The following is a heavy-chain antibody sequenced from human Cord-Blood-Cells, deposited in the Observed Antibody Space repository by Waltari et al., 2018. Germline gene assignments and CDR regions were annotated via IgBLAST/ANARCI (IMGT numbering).Heavy chain of an antibody. CDR1: GGSISSSSYY. Sequence: QLQLQESGPGLVKPSETLSLTCTVPGGSISSSSYYWGWIRPPPGKGPECIGSIYYSGSTYYNPSLKSRVTISVDTSKNQFSLKLSSVTAADTAVYYCASHLPLYGDYFDYWGQGTLVTVSS. J-gene: IGHJ4*02. CDR3: ASHLPLYGDYFDY. V-gene: IGHV4-39*01. CDR2: IYYSGST. D-gene: IGHD4-17*01.